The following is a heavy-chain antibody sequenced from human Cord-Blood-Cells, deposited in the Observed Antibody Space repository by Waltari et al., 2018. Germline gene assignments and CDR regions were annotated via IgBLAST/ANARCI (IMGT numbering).Heavy chain of an antibody. CDR3: AIAASDY. V-gene: IGHV1-8*03. D-gene: IGHD6-13*01. J-gene: IGHJ4*02. CDR2: MNPNSGNT. Sequence: QVPLLPSGAQVKQPGASVNVSCQASAYTFTTYHINWVRQPTGQGLEWMGWMNPNSGNTGYAQKFQGRVTITRNTSISTAYMELSSLRSEDTAVYYCAIAASDYWGQGTLVTVSS. CDR1: AYTFTTYH.